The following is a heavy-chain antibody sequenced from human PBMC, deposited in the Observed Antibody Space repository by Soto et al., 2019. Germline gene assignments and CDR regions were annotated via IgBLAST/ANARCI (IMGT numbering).Heavy chain of an antibody. CDR2: INPNSGGT. J-gene: IGHJ4*02. D-gene: IGHD6-6*01. Sequence: ASVKVSCKASGYTFTGYYMHWVRQAPGQGLEWMGWINPNSGGTNYAQKFQGRVTMTRDTSISTAYMELSRLRSDDTAVYYCARGRGPIAARRHFDYWGQGTLVTVPS. V-gene: IGHV1-2*02. CDR1: GYTFTGYY. CDR3: ARGRGPIAARRHFDY.